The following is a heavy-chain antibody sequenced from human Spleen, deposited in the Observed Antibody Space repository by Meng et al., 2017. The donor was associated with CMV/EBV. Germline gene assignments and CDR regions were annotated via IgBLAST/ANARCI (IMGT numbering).Heavy chain of an antibody. CDR3: AREWGSYCSSTSCYTGMRHWFDP. D-gene: IGHD2-2*02. V-gene: IGHV1-69*01. Sequence: ISWLRHAPVQGLEGMGGIIPIFGTANYAQKFHGRVTITADESTSTAYMELSSLRSEDTAVYYCAREWGSYCSSTSCYTGMRHWFDPWGQGTLVTVSS. J-gene: IGHJ5*02. CDR2: IIPIFGTA.